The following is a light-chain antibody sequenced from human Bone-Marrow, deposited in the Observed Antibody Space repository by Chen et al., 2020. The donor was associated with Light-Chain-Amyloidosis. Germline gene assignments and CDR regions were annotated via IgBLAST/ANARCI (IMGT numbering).Light chain of an antibody. J-gene: IGLJ1*01. Sequence: QSALTQPASVSGSPGQSITISCTGTSSDVGGDNHVSWYQQHPDKAPKLMIYEVTNRPSWVPDCFSGSKSDNTASLTISWLQTEDEADYFCSSYTITNTLVFGSGTRVTVL. CDR3: SSYTITNTLV. CDR2: EVT. CDR1: SSDVGGDNH. V-gene: IGLV2-14*01.